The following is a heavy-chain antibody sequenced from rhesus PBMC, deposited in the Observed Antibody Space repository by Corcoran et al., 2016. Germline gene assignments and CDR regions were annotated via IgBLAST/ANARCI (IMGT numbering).Heavy chain of an antibody. J-gene: IGHJ2*01. Sequence: QVQLQESGPGLVKPSETLSLTCGVSGYSISSGYYWGWIRQPPGKGVELVGSIYGRGWSNYLDPSLKSRVTLSVDTSKNQFSLKLSSVTAADTAVYYCARAVAAGRNWYFDLWGPGTPITISS. CDR2: IYGRGWSN. V-gene: IGHV4S14*01. D-gene: IGHD6-13*01. CDR1: GYSISSGYY. CDR3: ARAVAAGRNWYFDL.